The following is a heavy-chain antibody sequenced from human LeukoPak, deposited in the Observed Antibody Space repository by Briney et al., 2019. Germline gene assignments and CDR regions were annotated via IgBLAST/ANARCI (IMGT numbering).Heavy chain of an antibody. D-gene: IGHD2-15*01. J-gene: IGHJ4*02. CDR1: GFTFSSYS. V-gene: IGHV3-48*04. Sequence: GGSLRLSCAASGFTFSSYSMNWVRQAPGKGLEWVSYISSSSSTIYYADSVKGRFTISRDNAKNSLYLQMNSLRAEDTAVYYCATTRRYCSGGSCLYYFDYWGQGNLVTVSS. CDR3: ATTRRYCSGGSCLYYFDY. CDR2: ISSSSSTI.